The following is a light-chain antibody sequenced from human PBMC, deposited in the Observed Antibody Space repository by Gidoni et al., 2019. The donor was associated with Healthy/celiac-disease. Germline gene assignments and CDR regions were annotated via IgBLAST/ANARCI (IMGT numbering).Light chain of an antibody. Sequence: DIVLTQSPGTLPLSPGERATRSCSASQSVSSSYLAWYQQKPGQAHRLLIYGASSRATGIPDRFSGSGSGTDVTLTISRLEPEDFAVYYCQQYGSSPITFGQGTRLEIK. CDR3: QQYGSSPIT. CDR2: GAS. V-gene: IGKV3-20*01. CDR1: QSVSSSY. J-gene: IGKJ5*01.